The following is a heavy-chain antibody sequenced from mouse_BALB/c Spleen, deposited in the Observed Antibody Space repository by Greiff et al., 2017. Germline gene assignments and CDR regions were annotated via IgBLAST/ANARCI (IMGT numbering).Heavy chain of an antibody. CDR1: GFNIKDYY. CDR3: ARLTITTAPYYAMDY. CDR2: IDPENGNT. Sequence: EVQLQQSGAELVRPGALVKLSCKASGFNIKDYYMHWVKQRPEQGLEWIGWIDPENGNTIYDPKFQGKASITADTSSNTAYLQLSSLTSEDSAVYYCARLTITTAPYYAMDYWGQGTSVTVSS. D-gene: IGHD1-2*01. V-gene: IGHV14-1*02. J-gene: IGHJ4*01.